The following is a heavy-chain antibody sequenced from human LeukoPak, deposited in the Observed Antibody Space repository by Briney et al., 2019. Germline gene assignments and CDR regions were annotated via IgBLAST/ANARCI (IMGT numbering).Heavy chain of an antibody. CDR2: IYYSGHT. CDR3: ARDPYCSGGCMDV. J-gene: IGHJ6*02. Sequence: GSLRLSCAASGFTFSNAWMSWVRQPPGKGLEWVGSIYYSGHTYYNPSLQSRATISVDTSKNQFSLRLSSVTAADTAVYYCARDPYCSGGCMDVWGQGTTVTVSS. D-gene: IGHD2-15*01. V-gene: IGHV4-38-2*02. CDR1: GFTFSNAW.